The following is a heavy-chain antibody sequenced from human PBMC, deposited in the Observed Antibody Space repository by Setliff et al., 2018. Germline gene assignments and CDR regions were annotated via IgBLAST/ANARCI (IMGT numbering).Heavy chain of an antibody. J-gene: IGHJ4*02. D-gene: IGHD3-16*01. CDR2: ISHIGNT. V-gene: IGHV4-34*01. Sequence: PSETLSLTCAVSGGSFSDYYWCWIRQPPGKGLEWIGEISHIGNTIYNPSLKSRVTISVDASTKQFSLKLYSATAADTAVYFCAGGSGYVWGNGGIWGQGVLVTVSS. CDR1: GGSFSDYY. CDR3: AGGSGYVWGNGGI.